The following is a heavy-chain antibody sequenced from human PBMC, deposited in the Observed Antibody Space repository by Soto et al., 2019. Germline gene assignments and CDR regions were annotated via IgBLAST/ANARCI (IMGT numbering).Heavy chain of an antibody. V-gene: IGHV4-59*01. CDR3: ARRGYGPGFPYYYGMDV. CDR1: GGSMSSYY. Sequence: SETLSLTCTVSGGSMSSYYWSWIRQPPGKGLEWIGYIYYSGSTNYNPSLKSRVTMSVDTPKNQFSLKLSSVTAADTAVYYCARRGYGPGFPYYYGMDVWGQGTTVTSP. J-gene: IGHJ6*02. CDR2: IYYSGST. D-gene: IGHD3-10*01.